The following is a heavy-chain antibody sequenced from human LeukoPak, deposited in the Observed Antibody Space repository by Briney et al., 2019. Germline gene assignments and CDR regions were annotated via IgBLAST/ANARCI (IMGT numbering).Heavy chain of an antibody. D-gene: IGHD3-22*01. J-gene: IGHJ4*02. Sequence: GGSLRLSCAASGFTFDDYGMSWVRQAPGKGLEWVSVIYSGGSTYYADSVKGRFTISRDNSKNTLYLQMNSLRAEDTAVYYCAREELYYDSSGYFNYWGQGTLVTVSS. CDR3: AREELYYDSSGYFNY. CDR1: GFTFDDYG. CDR2: IYSGGST. V-gene: IGHV3-53*01.